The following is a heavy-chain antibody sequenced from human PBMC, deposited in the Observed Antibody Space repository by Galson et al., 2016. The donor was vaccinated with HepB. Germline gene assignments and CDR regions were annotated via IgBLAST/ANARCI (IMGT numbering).Heavy chain of an antibody. CDR2: IKSETDGGTT. Sequence: SLRLSCAASGFTFSNAWMSWVRQAPGKGLEWVGRIKSETDGGTTDYAAPVKGRFSISRDDSKNTLYLQMNSLKTEDTAVYYCRYGMDVWGQRTTVTVPS. J-gene: IGHJ6*02. V-gene: IGHV3-15*01. CDR3: RYGMDV. CDR1: GFTFSNAW.